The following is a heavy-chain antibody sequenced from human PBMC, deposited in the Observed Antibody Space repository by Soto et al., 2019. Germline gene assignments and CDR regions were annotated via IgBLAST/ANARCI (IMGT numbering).Heavy chain of an antibody. CDR1: GFTFSSYS. D-gene: IGHD3-3*02. V-gene: IGHV3-48*01. J-gene: IGHJ4*02. Sequence: EVQLVESGGGLVQPGGSLRLSCAASGFTFSSYSMNWVRQAPGKGLEWVTYISTSSSTIYYADSVKGRFTISRDNAKNSLYLQMNSLRAKDTAVYYCARGHFSLDYWGQGTLVTVSS. CDR3: ARGHFSLDY. CDR2: ISTSSSTI.